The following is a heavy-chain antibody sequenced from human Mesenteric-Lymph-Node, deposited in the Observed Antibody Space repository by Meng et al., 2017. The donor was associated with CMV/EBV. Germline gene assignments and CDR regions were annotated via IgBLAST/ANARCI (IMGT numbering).Heavy chain of an antibody. CDR2: IYYSGST. J-gene: IGHJ6*02. V-gene: IGHV4-59*01. CDR3: ARGESGYYYAMDV. CDR1: HGSISSYY. Sequence: GSLRLSCTVSHGSISSYYWSWIRQPPGKGLEWSGYIYYSGSTNYNPSLKSRVTISVDTSKNQFSLNLTSVTAADTAMYYCARGESGYYYAMDVWGQGTTVTVSS.